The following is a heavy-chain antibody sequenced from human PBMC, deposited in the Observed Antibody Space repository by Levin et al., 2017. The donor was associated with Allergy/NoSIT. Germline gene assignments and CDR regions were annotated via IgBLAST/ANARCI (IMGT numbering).Heavy chain of an antibody. J-gene: IGHJ6*03. Sequence: SETLSLTCAVSGGSISSGGYSWSWIRQPPGKGLEWIGYIYHSGSTYYNPSLKSRVTISVDRSKNQFSLKLSSVTAADTAVYYCARGVVVAADIARDYYYMDGWGKGTTVAVSS. CDR2: IYHSGST. D-gene: IGHD2-15*01. CDR3: ARGVVVAADIARDYYYMDG. CDR1: GGSISSGGYS. V-gene: IGHV4-30-2*01.